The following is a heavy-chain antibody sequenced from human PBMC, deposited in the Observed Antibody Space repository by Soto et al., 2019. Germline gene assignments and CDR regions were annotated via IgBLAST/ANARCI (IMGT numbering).Heavy chain of an antibody. D-gene: IGHD3-10*01. CDR2: IYDNGTT. CDR1: GLTVSNAH. CDR3: VRPLPSGRNYGLDV. J-gene: IGHJ6*02. V-gene: IGHV3-53*01. Sequence: EVQLVESGGGLIQPGGSLRLSCAASGLTVSNAHMAWVRQAPGMGLEWVSVIYDNGTTYYADSVKGRFTISRDTSTNTLSLQMDSLRAEDTAVYYCVRPLPSGRNYGLDVWGQGTTVTVSS.